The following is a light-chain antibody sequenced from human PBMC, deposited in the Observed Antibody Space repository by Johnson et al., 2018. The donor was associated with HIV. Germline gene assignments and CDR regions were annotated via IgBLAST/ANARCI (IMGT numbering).Light chain of an antibody. Sequence: QSALTQPPSVSAAPGQKVTIYCSGSSSNIGNNYVSWYQQVPGAAPKLLIYDNGKRPSGIPDRFSGSKSGTSATLGITGLQTGDEADYYCGTWDSSLSAGVFGTGTWVTVL. CDR2: DNG. CDR1: SSNIGNNY. V-gene: IGLV1-51*01. CDR3: GTWDSSLSAGV. J-gene: IGLJ1*01.